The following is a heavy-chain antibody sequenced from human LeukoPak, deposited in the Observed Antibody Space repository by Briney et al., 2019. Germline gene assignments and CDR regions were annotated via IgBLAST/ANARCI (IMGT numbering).Heavy chain of an antibody. J-gene: IGHJ3*02. V-gene: IGHV1-2*02. CDR3: ARDSGIVGATDDAFDI. Sequence: GASVKVSCKASGYTFTGYYMLWVRQAPGQGLEWMGWINPNSGGTNYAQKFQGRVTMTRDTSISTAYMELSRLRSDDTAVYYCARDSGIVGATDDAFDIWGQGTMVTVSS. CDR1: GYTFTGYY. D-gene: IGHD1-26*01. CDR2: INPNSGGT.